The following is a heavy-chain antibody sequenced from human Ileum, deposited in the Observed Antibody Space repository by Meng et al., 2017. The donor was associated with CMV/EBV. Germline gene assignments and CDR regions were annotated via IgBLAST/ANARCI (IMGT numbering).Heavy chain of an antibody. J-gene: IGHJ5*02. D-gene: IGHD3-22*01. Sequence: VYGAPASGHYWSWIRQPPGEGLEWVAEINDSGSTNYNPSLKSRVTVSVDTSNNQLSLKVNSVTAADTAVYYCARGGAVVGVPVWNHWGQGTLVTVSS. V-gene: IGHV4-34*01. CDR2: INDSGST. CDR1: GAPASGHY. CDR3: ARGGAVVGVPVWNH.